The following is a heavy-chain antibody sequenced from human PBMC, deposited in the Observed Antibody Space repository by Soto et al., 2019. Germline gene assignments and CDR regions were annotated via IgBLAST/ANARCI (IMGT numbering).Heavy chain of an antibody. CDR1: GFTFSSYA. CDR3: VKAFTTIPGRGKFDY. Sequence: GGSLRLSCSASGFTFSSYAMHWVRQAPGKGLEYVSGISNNGGSTYYADSVKGRFTISRDNSKSTLYLQLSSLRAEDTAVYYCVKAFTTIPGRGKFDYWGQGTLVTVSS. V-gene: IGHV3-64D*06. CDR2: ISNNGGST. J-gene: IGHJ4*02. D-gene: IGHD2-15*01.